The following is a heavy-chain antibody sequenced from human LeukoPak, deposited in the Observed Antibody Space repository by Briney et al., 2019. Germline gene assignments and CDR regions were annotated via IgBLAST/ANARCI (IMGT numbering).Heavy chain of an antibody. CDR1: RFTFSGYA. J-gene: IGHJ4*02. CDR2: ISSGGGT. V-gene: IGHV3-23*01. D-gene: IGHD1-26*01. CDR3: AKGGSSSTKKYFDY. Sequence: PGGSLRLSXAASRFTFSGYAMTWVRQAPGKGLEWVSGISSGGGTYYADSVKGRFTISRDNSQNTLYLQMNSLRAEDAAVYYCAKGGSSSTKKYFDYWGQGTLVTVSS.